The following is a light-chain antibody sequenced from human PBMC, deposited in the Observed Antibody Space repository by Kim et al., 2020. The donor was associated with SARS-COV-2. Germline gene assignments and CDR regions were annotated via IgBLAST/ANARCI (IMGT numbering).Light chain of an antibody. CDR1: NSDIGDNNY. V-gene: IGLV2-14*03. CDR3: SAYRTNTALL. CDR2: DVT. Sequence: QSALTQPASVSGSPGQSITISCTGTNSDIGDNNYVSWYQQHPGKAPKIMIYDVTKRPSGVSSRFSGSTSGNTASLTISGLQTEDEAHYYCSAYRTNTALLFGGGTQLTVL. J-gene: IGLJ2*01.